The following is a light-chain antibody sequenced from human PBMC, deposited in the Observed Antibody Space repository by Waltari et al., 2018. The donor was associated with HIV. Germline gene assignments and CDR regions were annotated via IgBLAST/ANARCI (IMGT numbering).Light chain of an antibody. J-gene: IGLJ2*01. CDR2: AND. CDR1: KMRTNS. V-gene: IGLV3-21*02. Sequence: SSVLTQPPSVSVAPGQTATIPCGGEKMRTNSVDWYQQRPGQAPVLVVIANDDRPTGIPDRFSGSNPGNMATLTISRVEAGDEADYYCHVWDTSDDHPSFGGGTKLTVL. CDR3: HVWDTSDDHPS.